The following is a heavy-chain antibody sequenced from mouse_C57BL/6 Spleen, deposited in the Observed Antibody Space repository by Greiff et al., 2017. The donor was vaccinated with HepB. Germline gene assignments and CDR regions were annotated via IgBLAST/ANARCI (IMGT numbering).Heavy chain of an antibody. V-gene: IGHV1-50*01. CDR2: IDPSDSYT. CDR1: GYTFTSYW. J-gene: IGHJ4*01. Sequence: QVQLQQPGAELVKPGASVKLSCKASGYTFTSYWMQWVKQRPGQGLEWIGEIDPSDSYTNYNQKFKGKATLTVDTSSSTAYMQLRSLTSEDSAVYYCASRDLYAMDYWGQGTSVTVSS. CDR3: ASRDLYAMDY. D-gene: IGHD3-1*01.